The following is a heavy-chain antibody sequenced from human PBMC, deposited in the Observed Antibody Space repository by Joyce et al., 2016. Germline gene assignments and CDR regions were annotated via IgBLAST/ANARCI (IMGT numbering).Heavy chain of an antibody. CDR2: INPEDSDT. CDR1: GYSFTSYW. Sequence: EVQLVQSGGEVKKPGESLKISCKGVGYSFTSYWLGWVRQMPGKGLEWMGLINPEDSDTRYSPSFQGQVTISVDRSIKTAHLRWGSLRASDTAIYYCARSAVRGTLSPFFDYWGQGSLVTVSS. J-gene: IGHJ4*02. CDR3: ARSAVRGTLSPFFDY. D-gene: IGHD3-16*01. V-gene: IGHV5-51*01.